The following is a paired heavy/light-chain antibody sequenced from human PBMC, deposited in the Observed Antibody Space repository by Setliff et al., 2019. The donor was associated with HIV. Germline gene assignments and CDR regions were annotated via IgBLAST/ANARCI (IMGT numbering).Heavy chain of an antibody. CDR3: ARDRGLAYCGGDCYLFDN. J-gene: IGHJ4*02. Sequence: EVQLVESGGGLVKPGGSLRLSCAASGFTFSNYSMNWVRQAPGKGLEWVSSISSSSNYIYEDSVKGRFTISRDNAKNSVYLQMNSLRAEDTAVYYCARDRGLAYCGGDCYLFDNWGQGTLVTVSS. CDR2: ISSSSNYI. CDR1: GFTFSNYS. D-gene: IGHD2-21*02. V-gene: IGHV3-21*01.
Light chain of an antibody. CDR3: QQYNSYPWT. CDR2: KAS. V-gene: IGKV1-5*03. Sequence: DIQMTQSPSTLSASVGDRVTITCRASQSISTWLAWYQQKPGKAPKLVIYKASSLESGVPSRFSGSGSGTEFTLTISSLQPDDFATYYCQQYNSYPWTFGQGTKVEIK. CDR1: QSISTW. J-gene: IGKJ1*01.